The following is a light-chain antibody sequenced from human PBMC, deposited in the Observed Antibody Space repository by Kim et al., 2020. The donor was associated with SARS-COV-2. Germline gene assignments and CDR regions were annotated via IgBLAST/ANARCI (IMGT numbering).Light chain of an antibody. V-gene: IGLV4-69*01. CDR3: QTWGTDSNWV. J-gene: IGLJ3*02. CDR1: NEHNDYA. Sequence: QPVLTQSPSASAFLGASVKLTCTLSNEHNDYAITWHQQQPEKGPRFLMKLNTDGRHTKGDGIPDRFSGSTSGAERSLTISSLQSEDEADYYCQTWGTDSNWVFGRGTQLT. CDR2: LNTDGRH.